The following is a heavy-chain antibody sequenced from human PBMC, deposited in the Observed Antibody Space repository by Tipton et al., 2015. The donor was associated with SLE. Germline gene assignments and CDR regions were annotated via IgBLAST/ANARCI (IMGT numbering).Heavy chain of an antibody. CDR1: GFNFRTYG. CDR3: AREARATFDI. J-gene: IGHJ3*02. CDR2: IRFDGNLK. V-gene: IGHV3-30*02. Sequence: SLRLSCAASGFNFRTYGMHWVRQAPGKGLEWVSFIRFDGNLKQYAESVKGRFTISRDNTKSSLYLQMNSVRVEDTAVYYCAREARATFDIWGQGTMVIVSS.